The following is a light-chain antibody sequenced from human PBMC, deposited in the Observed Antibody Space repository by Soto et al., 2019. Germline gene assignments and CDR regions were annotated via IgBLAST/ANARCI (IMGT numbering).Light chain of an antibody. Sequence: QSALTQPPSASGSPGQSVTISCTGMSSDVGGYHDVSWYQQHPGKAPKLMIYAVTKRPSGVPDRFSCSKSGNTASLAVSGLHAEDEAGYYCSLYAGSNSVLFGGGTKPTVL. CDR1: SSDVGGYHD. V-gene: IGLV2-8*01. J-gene: IGLJ2*01. CDR2: AVT. CDR3: SLYAGSNSVL.